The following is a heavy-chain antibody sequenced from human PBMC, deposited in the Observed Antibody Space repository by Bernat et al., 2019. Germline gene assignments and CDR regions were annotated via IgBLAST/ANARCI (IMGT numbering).Heavy chain of an antibody. D-gene: IGHD4-17*01. CDR1: GFSLSTSGVG. Sequence: QITLKESGPTLVKPTQTLTLTCTFSGFSLSTSGVGVGWIRQPPGKALEWLALIYWDDDKRYSPSLKSGLTITKDTSKNQVVLTMTNMDPVDTATYYCAHKGPQPGRYGDYFDYWGQGTLVTVSS. J-gene: IGHJ4*02. CDR2: IYWDDDK. V-gene: IGHV2-5*02. CDR3: AHKGPQPGRYGDYFDY.